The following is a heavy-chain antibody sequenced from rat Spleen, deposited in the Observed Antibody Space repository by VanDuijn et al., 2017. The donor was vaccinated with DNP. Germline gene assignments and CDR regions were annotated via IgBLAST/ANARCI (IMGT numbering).Heavy chain of an antibody. V-gene: IGHV5-31*01. CDR3: ARHEDYSSYIYGFVY. J-gene: IGHJ3*01. D-gene: IGHD1-2*01. CDR2: ITSSGGST. Sequence: EVQLVESGGDLVQPGRSLKLSCVASGFTFSNYWMTWIRQVPGRGLEWVASITSSGGSTYYPDSVKGRCTISRDNAKNTLYLQMNSLRSEDTATYFCARHEDYSSYIYGFVYWGQGTLVTVSS. CDR1: GFTFSNYW.